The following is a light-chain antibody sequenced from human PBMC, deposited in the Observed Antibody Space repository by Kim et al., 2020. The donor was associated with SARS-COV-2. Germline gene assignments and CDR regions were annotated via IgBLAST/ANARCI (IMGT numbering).Light chain of an antibody. CDR2: QDS. CDR1: KLGDKY. V-gene: IGLV3-1*01. CDR3: QAWDSSTAV. J-gene: IGLJ1*01. Sequence: SSELTQPPSVSVSPGQTASITCSGDKLGDKYACWYQQKPGQSPVLVIYQDSKRPSGIPERFSGPNSGNTATLTISGTQAIDEADYYCQAWDSSTAVFGTG.